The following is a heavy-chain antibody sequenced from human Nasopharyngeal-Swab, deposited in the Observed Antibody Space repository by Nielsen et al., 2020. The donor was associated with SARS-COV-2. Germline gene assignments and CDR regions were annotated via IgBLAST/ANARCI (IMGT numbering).Heavy chain of an antibody. D-gene: IGHD6-13*01. Sequence: WVRQAPGQGLEWMGGIIPIFGTANYAQKFQGRVTITADESTSTAYMELSSLRSEDTAVYYCARGCSSSWQGYYFDYWGQGTLVTVSS. J-gene: IGHJ4*02. V-gene: IGHV1-69*01. CDR3: ARGCSSSWQGYYFDY. CDR2: IIPIFGTA.